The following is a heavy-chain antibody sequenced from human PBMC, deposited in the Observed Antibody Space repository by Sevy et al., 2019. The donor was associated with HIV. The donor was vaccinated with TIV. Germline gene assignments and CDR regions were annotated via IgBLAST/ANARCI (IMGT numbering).Heavy chain of an antibody. V-gene: IGHV3-21*01. Sequence: GGSLRLSCAASGFIFNSYVMSWVRQAPGKGLEWVSSISGSGGYTYYADSVKGRFTISRDNAKNSLYLQMNSLRAEDTAVYYCARDLIRTLWYFDLWGRGTLVTVSS. CDR2: ISGSGGYT. CDR3: ARDLIRTLWYFDL. J-gene: IGHJ2*01. D-gene: IGHD3-22*01. CDR1: GFIFNSYV.